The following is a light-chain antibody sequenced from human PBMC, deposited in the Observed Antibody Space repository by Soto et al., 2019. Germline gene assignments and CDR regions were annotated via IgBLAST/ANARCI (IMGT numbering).Light chain of an antibody. Sequence: DIQMTQSPSSLSASVGDRVTITCRASQSISRYVNWYQQKPGKAPKLLIYAASSLQSGVPSRFSGSGSGTDFTLTISSLQPEDFATYYCQQSDSTPQTFGPGTKVDIK. CDR3: QQSDSTPQT. V-gene: IGKV1-39*01. CDR1: QSISRY. CDR2: AAS. J-gene: IGKJ3*01.